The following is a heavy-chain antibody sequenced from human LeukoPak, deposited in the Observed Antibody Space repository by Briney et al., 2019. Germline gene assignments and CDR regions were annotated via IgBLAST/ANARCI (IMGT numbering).Heavy chain of an antibody. CDR1: GYTFSGFY. J-gene: IGHJ4*02. D-gene: IGHD5-18*01. CDR2: INPKNGDT. CDR3: ARDGRLRNGYDNCYF. V-gene: IGHV1-2*02. Sequence: ASVKVSCKASGYTFSGFYINWLRQAPGQGLEWMGWINPKNGDTHYAQDFLGRVTMTRDTSISTAYMELSRLTSDDTAVYYCARDGRLRNGYDNCYFWGEGTLVTVSS.